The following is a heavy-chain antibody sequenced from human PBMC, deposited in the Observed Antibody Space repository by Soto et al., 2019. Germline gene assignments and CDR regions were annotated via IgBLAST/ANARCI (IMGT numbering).Heavy chain of an antibody. D-gene: IGHD2-21*02. V-gene: IGHV4-34*01. J-gene: IGHJ4*02. Sequence: QVQLQQWGAGLLKPSETLSLTCAVYGGSFSGYYWSWIRQPPGKGLVWIGEINPSGSTNYNPSLKIRVTISVDTSKHQFSLKLSSVTAADTAVYYCSRGWAPIVYCGVDCSTIFGYWGQVTLVPVFS. CDR3: SRGWAPIVYCGVDCSTIFGY. CDR1: GGSFSGYY. CDR2: INPSGST.